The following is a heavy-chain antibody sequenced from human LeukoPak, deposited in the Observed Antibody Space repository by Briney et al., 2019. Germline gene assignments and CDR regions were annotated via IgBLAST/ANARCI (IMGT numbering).Heavy chain of an antibody. Sequence: SETLSLTCAVYGGSFSGYYWSWIRQPPGKGLEWIGEINHSGSTNYNPSLKSRVTISVDTSKNQFSLKLSSVTAADTAVYYCARGQDYGSGSYRYGYYYYGMDVWGQGTMVTVSS. CDR1: GGSFSGYY. CDR3: ARGQDYGSGSYRYGYYYYGMDV. D-gene: IGHD3-10*01. V-gene: IGHV4-34*01. J-gene: IGHJ6*02. CDR2: INHSGST.